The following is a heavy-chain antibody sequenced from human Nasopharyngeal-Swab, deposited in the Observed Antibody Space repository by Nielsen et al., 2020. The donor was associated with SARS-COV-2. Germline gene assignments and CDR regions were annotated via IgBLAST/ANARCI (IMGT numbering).Heavy chain of an antibody. CDR2: INPSGGST. Sequence: ASVKVSCKASGYTFTSYAMNWVRQAPGQGLEWMGIINPSGGSTSYAQKFQGRVTMTRDTSTSTVYMELSSLRSEDTAVYYCARGFLGYYDILTGYYPSDYWGQGTLVTVSS. V-gene: IGHV1-46*01. CDR1: GYTFTSYA. J-gene: IGHJ4*02. D-gene: IGHD3-9*01. CDR3: ARGFLGYYDILTGYYPSDY.